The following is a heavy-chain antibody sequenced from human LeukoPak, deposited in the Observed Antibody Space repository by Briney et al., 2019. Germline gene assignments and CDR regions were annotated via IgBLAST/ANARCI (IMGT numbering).Heavy chain of an antibody. CDR3: ARDYYDSSGYYSALGY. CDR1: GYTFTGYY. D-gene: IGHD3-22*01. Sequence: ASVKVSCKASGYTFTGYYMHWVRQAPGQGLEWMGWMNPNSGNTGYAQKFQGRVTMTRNTSISTAYMELSSLRSEDTAVYYCARDYYDSSGYYSALGYWGQGTLVTVSS. CDR2: MNPNSGNT. V-gene: IGHV1-8*02. J-gene: IGHJ4*02.